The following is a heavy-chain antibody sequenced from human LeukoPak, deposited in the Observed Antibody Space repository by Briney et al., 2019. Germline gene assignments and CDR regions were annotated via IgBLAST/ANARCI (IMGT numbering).Heavy chain of an antibody. CDR3: AKEPSSSWYGTEYFQH. CDR2: ISYDGSNK. CDR1: GFTFSSYG. Sequence: GGSLRLSCAASGFTFSSYGMHWVRQAPGKGLEWVAVISYDGSNKYYADSVKGRFTISRDNSKNTLYLQMNSLRAEDTAVYYCAKEPSSSWYGTEYFQHWGQGTLVTVSS. D-gene: IGHD6-13*01. V-gene: IGHV3-30*18. J-gene: IGHJ1*01.